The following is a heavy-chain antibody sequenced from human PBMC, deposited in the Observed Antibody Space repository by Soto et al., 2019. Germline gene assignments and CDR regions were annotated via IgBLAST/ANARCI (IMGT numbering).Heavy chain of an antibody. V-gene: IGHV4-61*08. CDR2: IYYSGNT. Sequence: LSLTFTVSGGSVSSGDYYWSWIRQPPGKGLEWIGYIYYSGNTNYNPSLKSRVIISVDTSKNLFSLKLTSVTAADTAVYYCARIPVDTSMIYWLDPWGQGTLVTVSS. CDR3: ARIPVDTSMIYWLDP. CDR1: GGSVSSGDYY. J-gene: IGHJ5*02. D-gene: IGHD5-18*01.